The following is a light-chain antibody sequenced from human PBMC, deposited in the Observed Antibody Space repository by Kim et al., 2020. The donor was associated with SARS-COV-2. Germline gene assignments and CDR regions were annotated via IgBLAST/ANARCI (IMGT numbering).Light chain of an antibody. V-gene: IGLV7-43*01. CDR1: IGAVTSGYY. CDR3: LLYYGGAQPWV. CDR2: STS. J-gene: IGLJ3*02. Sequence: QAVVTQEPSLTVSPGGTVTITCASSIGAVTSGYYPNWFQQKPGQAPRALIYSTSNKYSWTPARFSGSLLGGKAALTLSGVQPEDEAEYYCLLYYGGAQPWVFGGGTQLTVL.